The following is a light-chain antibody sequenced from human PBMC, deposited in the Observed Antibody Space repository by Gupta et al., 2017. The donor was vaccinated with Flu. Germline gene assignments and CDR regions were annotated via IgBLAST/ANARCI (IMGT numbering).Light chain of an antibody. CDR3: SSYTSSSTWV. CDR1: SSDVGGYNY. Sequence: QSALTQPASVSGSPGQSITISCTGTSSDVGGYNYVSWYQQHPGKAPKLMIYEVSNRPSGVSNRCSCSKSGNTASLTISGLQAEDEADYYCSSYTSSSTWVFGGGTKLTVL. J-gene: IGLJ3*02. CDR2: EVS. V-gene: IGLV2-14*01.